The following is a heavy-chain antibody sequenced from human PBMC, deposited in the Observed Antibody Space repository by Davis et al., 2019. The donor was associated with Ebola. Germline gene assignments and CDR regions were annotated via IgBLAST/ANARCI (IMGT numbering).Heavy chain of an antibody. D-gene: IGHD6-19*01. CDR2: LGTSADT. CDR1: GFVFSSYV. J-gene: IGHJ4*02. CDR3: ARDPGLGFDH. V-gene: IGHV3-66*03. Sequence: GESLKISCAASGFVFSSYVMSWVRRAPGKGLEWVSTLGTSADTYYADSVKGRFTISRDTSKNTVYLQMNSLRSEDTAVYFCARDPGLGFDHWGQGTLVTVSS.